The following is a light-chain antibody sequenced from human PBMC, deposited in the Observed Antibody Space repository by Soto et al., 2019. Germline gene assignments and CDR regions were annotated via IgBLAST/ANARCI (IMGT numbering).Light chain of an antibody. CDR1: QSVSSSY. J-gene: IGKJ5*01. Sequence: EIVLTQSPGTLSLSPGERATLSCRASQSVSSSYLAWYQQKPGQAPRLLIYGASSRATGIPDRFSGSGSGTDFTLTISSLEPEDFAVYYCQQRSNWSITIGQGTRLEIK. CDR2: GAS. V-gene: IGKV3D-20*02. CDR3: QQRSNWSIT.